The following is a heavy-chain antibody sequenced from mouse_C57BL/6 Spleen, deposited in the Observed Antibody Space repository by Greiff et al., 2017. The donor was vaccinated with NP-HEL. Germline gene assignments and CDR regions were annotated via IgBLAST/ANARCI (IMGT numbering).Heavy chain of an antibody. J-gene: IGHJ4*01. Sequence: EVKLVESGGGLVKPGGSLKLSCAASGFTFSDYGMHWVRQAPEKGLEWVAYISSGSSTIYYADTVKGRFTISRDNAKNTLFLQMTSLRSEDTAMYYCARKAYDYDRGYAMDYWGQGTSVTVSS. V-gene: IGHV5-17*01. CDR3: ARKAYDYDRGYAMDY. D-gene: IGHD2-4*01. CDR1: GFTFSDYG. CDR2: ISSGSSTI.